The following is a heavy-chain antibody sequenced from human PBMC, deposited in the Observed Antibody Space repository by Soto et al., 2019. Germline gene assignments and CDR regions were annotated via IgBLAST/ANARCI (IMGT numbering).Heavy chain of an antibody. CDR3: ARDYAYSGGRHAFDI. CDR1: GGSISSSNW. CDR2: IYHTGST. D-gene: IGHD6-19*01. Sequence: PSETLSLTCGVSGGSISSSNWWRWVRQPPGKGLEWIGEIYHTGSTNYNPSLKSRVTISVDKSKNHFSLKLSSVTAADTAVYFCARDYAYSGGRHAFDIWGQGTMDT. V-gene: IGHV4-4*02. J-gene: IGHJ3*02.